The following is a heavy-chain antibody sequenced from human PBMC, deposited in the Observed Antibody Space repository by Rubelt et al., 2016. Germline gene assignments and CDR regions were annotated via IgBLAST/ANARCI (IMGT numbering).Heavy chain of an antibody. J-gene: IGHJ6*02. CDR3: ARAYSSSWYYYGMDV. Sequence: GGSLRLSCAASGFTFSSYWMSWVRQAPGKGLEWVSVIYSGGSTYYADSVKGRFTISRHNSKNTLYLQMNSLRAEDTAVYYCARAYSSSWYYYGMDVWGQGTTVTVSS. CDR1: GFTFSSYW. D-gene: IGHD6-13*01. CDR2: IYSGGST. V-gene: IGHV3-53*04.